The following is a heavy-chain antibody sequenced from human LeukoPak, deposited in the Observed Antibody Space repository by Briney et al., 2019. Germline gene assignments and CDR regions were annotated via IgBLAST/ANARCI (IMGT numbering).Heavy chain of an antibody. Sequence: PSETLSLTCTVSGVSSSSSYWSWIRQPPGKGLEWIGYIFYTGDSNHNPSFKSRVSISLDTSKDQISLKLSSVTAADTAVYYCAGTYYYDSSGYQMGYWGQGTLVTVSS. V-gene: IGHV4-59*08. D-gene: IGHD3-22*01. CDR1: GVSSSSSY. CDR2: IFYTGDS. CDR3: AGTYYYDSSGYQMGY. J-gene: IGHJ4*02.